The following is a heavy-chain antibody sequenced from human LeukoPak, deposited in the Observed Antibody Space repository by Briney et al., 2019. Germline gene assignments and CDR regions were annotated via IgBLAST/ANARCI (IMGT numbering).Heavy chain of an antibody. CDR3: ARDEKRGGSYYYGMDV. Sequence: PSETLSLTCTVSGGSISSSSYYWGWIRQPPGKGLEWIGSIYYNGSTYYNPSLKSRVTISVDTSKNQFSLKLSSVTAADTAVYYCARDEKRGGSYYYGMDVWGQGTTVTVSS. CDR1: GGSISSSSYY. CDR2: IYYNGST. D-gene: IGHD3-16*01. V-gene: IGHV4-39*07. J-gene: IGHJ6*02.